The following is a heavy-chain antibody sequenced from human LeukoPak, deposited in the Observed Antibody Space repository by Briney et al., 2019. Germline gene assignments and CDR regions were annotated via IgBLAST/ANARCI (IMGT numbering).Heavy chain of an antibody. CDR1: GLPFSRYA. V-gene: IGHV3-48*01. CDR3: TTYFGTTGYFEEAYDT. J-gene: IGHJ4*03. D-gene: IGHD2-2*03. Sequence: GGSLRPSCAPSGLPFSRYAMTWVRQAPGKGLEWVAYISTDSRTTYSGDTVKGRFSISRDNDKSLLYLQMENLRVEHTAVYYCTTYFGTTGYFEEAYDTWGQGTLVTVSA. CDR2: ISTDSRTT.